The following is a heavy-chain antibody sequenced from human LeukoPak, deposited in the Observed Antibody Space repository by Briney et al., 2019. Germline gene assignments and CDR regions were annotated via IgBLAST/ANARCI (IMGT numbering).Heavy chain of an antibody. V-gene: IGHV3-23*01. J-gene: IGHJ4*02. CDR3: AKGIESSGSYYTGFDY. D-gene: IGHD1-26*01. CDR1: GFTFSSYA. Sequence: GGSLRLSCAASGFTFSSYAMGWVRQAPGKGLEWVSAISGSGGSTYYADSVEGRFTISRDNSKNTLYLQMKSLRAEDTAVYYCAKGIESSGSYYTGFDYWGQGTLVTVSS. CDR2: ISGSGGST.